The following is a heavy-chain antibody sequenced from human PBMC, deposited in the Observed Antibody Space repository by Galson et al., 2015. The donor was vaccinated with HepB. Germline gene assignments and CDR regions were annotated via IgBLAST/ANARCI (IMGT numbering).Heavy chain of an antibody. CDR3: AKDSASMTTVFAGEAFDI. Sequence: SLRLSCAASGFTFDDYAMHWVRQAPGKGLEWVSGTSWNSGSIGYADSVKGRFTISRDNAKNSLYLQMNSLRAEDTALYYCAKDSASMTTVFAGEAFDIWGQGTMVTVSS. D-gene: IGHD4-17*01. CDR1: GFTFDDYA. J-gene: IGHJ3*02. CDR2: TSWNSGSI. V-gene: IGHV3-9*01.